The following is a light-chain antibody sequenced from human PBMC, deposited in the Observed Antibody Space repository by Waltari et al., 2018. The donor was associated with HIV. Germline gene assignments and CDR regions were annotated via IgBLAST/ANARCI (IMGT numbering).Light chain of an antibody. Sequence: HSALTQPASVSASPGQSITISSPGTTSPLGLSYYVYWYQQHPGKVPKVILYELVSRPSGVSHRFSGSQSGNTASLTISGLQAEDEADYYCSSYTSNDTVLFGGGTKVTVL. CDR2: ELV. CDR3: SSYTSNDTVL. V-gene: IGLV2-14*01. J-gene: IGLJ2*01. CDR1: TSPLGLSYY.